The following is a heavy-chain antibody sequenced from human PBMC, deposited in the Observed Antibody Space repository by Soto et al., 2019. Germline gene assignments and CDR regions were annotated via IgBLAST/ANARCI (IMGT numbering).Heavy chain of an antibody. J-gene: IGHJ6*02. CDR1: GGSISSGDYF. D-gene: IGHD3-9*01. V-gene: IGHV4-30-4*01. CDR3: ARGLVIRPYYYHGMDV. Sequence: QVQLQESGPGLVKPSQTLSLTCTVSGGSISSGDYFWSWIRQSPGKGLEWIGYISSVGSTYYNPSLKSRVSVSRDTSKNQFSLKLSSVTTTGTAVYYCARGLVIRPYYYHGMDVRGQGTTVTVSS. CDR2: ISSVGST.